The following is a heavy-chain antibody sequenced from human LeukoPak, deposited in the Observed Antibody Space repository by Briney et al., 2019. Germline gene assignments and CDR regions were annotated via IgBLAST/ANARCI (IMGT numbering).Heavy chain of an antibody. CDR3: ARQYSSSWAFDY. D-gene: IGHD6-13*01. CDR1: GYTFTTYW. Sequence: GESLKISCKGSGYTFTTYWIGWVRQMPGKGLGWMGIIYPGDSDTRYSPSFRGQVTISADKSISTAYLQWSSLKASDTAMYYCARQYSSSWAFDYWGQGTLVTVSS. V-gene: IGHV5-51*01. CDR2: IYPGDSDT. J-gene: IGHJ4*02.